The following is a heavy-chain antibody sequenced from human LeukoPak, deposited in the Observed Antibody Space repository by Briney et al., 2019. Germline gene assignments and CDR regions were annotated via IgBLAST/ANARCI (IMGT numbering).Heavy chain of an antibody. CDR3: AKDPNGDYVGAFDT. CDR1: GFTFSAYG. CDR2: MGVSGDNV. D-gene: IGHD4-17*01. Sequence: GGSLRLSCAASGFTFSAYGVTWVRQAPGKGLEWVSSMGVSGDNVHYADSVKGRFAISRDNSKNTLYLQMNSLRAQDAAVYYCAKDPNGDYVGAFDTWGQGTMVIVSS. V-gene: IGHV3-23*01. J-gene: IGHJ3*02.